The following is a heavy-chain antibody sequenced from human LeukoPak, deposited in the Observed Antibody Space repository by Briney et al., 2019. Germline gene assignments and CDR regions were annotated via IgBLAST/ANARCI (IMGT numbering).Heavy chain of an antibody. CDR2: ISAYNGNT. CDR3: ARVPIPELLWVGEEQGGYYYYYMDV. V-gene: IGHV1-18*01. CDR1: GYTFISYG. Sequence: ASVKVSCKASGYTFISYGITWVRQAPGQGLEWMGWISAYNGNTNYAQKFQGRVTMTTDTHTSTAYMELRSLRSDDTAVYYCARVPIPELLWVGEEQGGYYYYYMDVWGKGTTVTISS. D-gene: IGHD3-10*01. J-gene: IGHJ6*03.